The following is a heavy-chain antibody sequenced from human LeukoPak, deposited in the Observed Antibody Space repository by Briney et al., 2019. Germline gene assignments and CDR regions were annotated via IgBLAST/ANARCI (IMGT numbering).Heavy chain of an antibody. CDR3: ARERATLDHYYYMDV. D-gene: IGHD5-12*01. CDR2: INWNGDTI. Sequence: GGSLRLSCAASGFTFDDYGMTWVRQAPGKGLEWVSGINWNGDTIGYADSVKGRFTISRDNAKNSLYLQMNSLRAEDTALYYCARERATLDHYYYMDVWGKGTKVTVSS. J-gene: IGHJ6*03. CDR1: GFTFDDYG. V-gene: IGHV3-20*04.